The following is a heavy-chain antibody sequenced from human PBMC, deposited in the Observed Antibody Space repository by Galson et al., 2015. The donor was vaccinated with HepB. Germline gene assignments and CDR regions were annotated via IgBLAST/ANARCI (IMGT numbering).Heavy chain of an antibody. CDR2: ISWHSFEI. CDR1: GFKFGDFA. Sequence: SLRLSCAASGFKFGDFAMHWVRQRPGKGLEWVSGISWHSFEIGYADSVKGRFTISRDNAKNSLYLQMSSLRGEDTALYYCVKSYYGVDVWGQGTTVTVSS. CDR3: VKSYYGVDV. J-gene: IGHJ6*02. V-gene: IGHV3-9*01.